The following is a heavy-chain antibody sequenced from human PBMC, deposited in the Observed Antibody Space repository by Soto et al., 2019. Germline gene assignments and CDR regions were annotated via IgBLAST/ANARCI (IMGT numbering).Heavy chain of an antibody. Sequence: AAVKVSCKASGYTFTGYYMHWVRQAPGQGLEWMGWINPNSGGTIYAQKFQGSVTMTRDTSISTAYMELSRLRFDDAAVYFCARERFQVISDGMDVWGQGTTDTDSS. CDR3: ARERFQVISDGMDV. CDR2: INPNSGGT. V-gene: IGHV1-2*02. CDR1: GYTFTGYY. D-gene: IGHD2-21*01. J-gene: IGHJ6*02.